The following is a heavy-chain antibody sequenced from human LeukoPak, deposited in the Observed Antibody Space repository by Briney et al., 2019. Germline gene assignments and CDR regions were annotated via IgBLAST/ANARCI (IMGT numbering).Heavy chain of an antibody. CDR2: FDPEDGET. V-gene: IGHV1-24*01. CDR1: GYTFTSYY. Sequence: GASVKVSCKASGYTFTSYYMHWVRQAPGKGLEWMGGFDPEDGETIYAQKFQGRVTMTEDTSTDTAYMELSSLRSEDTAVYYCAIGYYDILTGYAAPYYYGMDVWGQGTTVTVSS. J-gene: IGHJ6*02. CDR3: AIGYYDILTGYAAPYYYGMDV. D-gene: IGHD3-9*01.